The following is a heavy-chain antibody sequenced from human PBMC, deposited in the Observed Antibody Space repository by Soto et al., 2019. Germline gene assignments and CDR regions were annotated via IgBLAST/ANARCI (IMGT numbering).Heavy chain of an antibody. CDR3: AASYGAGYRAFDY. D-gene: IGHD3-10*01. CDR2: INPIVSMS. Sequence: QVQLVQSGTEVKKPGSSVKVSCKASGDTFSFYTINWVRQAPGLGLEWVGRINPIVSMSNYAQKFQGRVSITADKYTSTAYMELRSLSSDDTAMYFCAASYGAGYRAFDYWGQGALVIVSS. CDR1: GDTFSFYT. J-gene: IGHJ4*02. V-gene: IGHV1-69*02.